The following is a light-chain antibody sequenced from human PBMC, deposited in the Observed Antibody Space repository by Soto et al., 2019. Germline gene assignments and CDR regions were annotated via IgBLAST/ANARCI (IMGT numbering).Light chain of an antibody. V-gene: IGLV1-40*01. CDR2: GNS. J-gene: IGLJ2*01. Sequence: QSVLTQPPSVSGAPGQRVTISCTGSSSNIGAGYDVHWYQQLPGTAPKLLIYGNSNRPSGVPDRFSGSKSGTAASLAITASQAEDEADYYCQYYDSSLSGVVFGGGSEVTVL. CDR3: QYYDSSLSGVV. CDR1: SSNIGAGYD.